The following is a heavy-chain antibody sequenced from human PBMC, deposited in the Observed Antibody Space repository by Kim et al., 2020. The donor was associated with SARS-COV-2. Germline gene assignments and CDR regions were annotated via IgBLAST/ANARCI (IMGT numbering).Heavy chain of an antibody. V-gene: IGHV1-46*01. Sequence: ASVKVSCKASGYTFTSYYMHWVRQAPGQGLEWMGIINPSGGSTSYAQKFQGRVTMTRDTSTSTVYMELSSLRSEDTAVYYCARDRSGSGSPECFDPWGQGTLVTVSS. CDR2: INPSGGST. D-gene: IGHD3-10*01. CDR1: GYTFTSYY. CDR3: ARDRSGSGSPECFDP. J-gene: IGHJ5*02.